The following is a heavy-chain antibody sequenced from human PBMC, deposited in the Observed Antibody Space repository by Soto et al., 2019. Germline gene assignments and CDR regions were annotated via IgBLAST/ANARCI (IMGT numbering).Heavy chain of an antibody. Sequence: PGGSLRLSCVASGFTFSSSGMYWVRQAPGKGLECVAVIWYDGSNKDYGDSVKGRFTISRDNPKHTLYLQMNSLRAEDTAVYYCARMHPAGYYYGMDVWGRGTTVTVSS. CDR1: GFTFSSSG. CDR2: IWYDGSNK. J-gene: IGHJ6*02. CDR3: ARMHPAGYYYGMDV. V-gene: IGHV3-33*07.